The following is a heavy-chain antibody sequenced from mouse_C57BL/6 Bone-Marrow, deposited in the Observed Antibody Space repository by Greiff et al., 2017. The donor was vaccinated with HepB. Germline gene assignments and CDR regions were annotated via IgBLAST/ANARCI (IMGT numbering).Heavy chain of an antibody. D-gene: IGHD2-4*01. V-gene: IGHV1-64*01. CDR1: GYTFTSYW. J-gene: IGHJ4*01. CDR3: ARWRLGAMDY. Sequence: QVQLKQPGAELVKPGASVKLSCKASGYTFTSYWMHWVKQRPGQGLEWIGMIHPNSGSTNYNEKFKSKATLTVDKSSSTAYMQLSSLTSEDSAVYYCARWRLGAMDYWGQGTSVTVSS. CDR2: IHPNSGST.